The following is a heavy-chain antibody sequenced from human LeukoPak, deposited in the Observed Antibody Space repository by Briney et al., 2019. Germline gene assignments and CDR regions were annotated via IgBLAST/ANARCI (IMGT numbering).Heavy chain of an antibody. Sequence: GESLKISCKGPGYSFTSYWIGWVRQMPGKGLEWMGIIYPGDSDTRYSPSFQGQVTISADKSISTAYLQWSSLKASDTAMYYCARLAVVVAATVKDYYYYGMDVWGQGTTVTVSS. D-gene: IGHD2-15*01. CDR3: ARLAVVVAATVKDYYYYGMDV. CDR1: GYSFTSYW. J-gene: IGHJ6*02. V-gene: IGHV5-51*01. CDR2: IYPGDSDT.